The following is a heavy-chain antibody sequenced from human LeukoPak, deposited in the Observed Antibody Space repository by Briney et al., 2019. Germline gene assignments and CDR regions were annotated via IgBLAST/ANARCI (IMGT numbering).Heavy chain of an antibody. Sequence: GGSLRLSCAPSGFIFNNYWMSWVRQAPGKGLEWVANIKQDGSEKKYLDSVKGRFTISRDNAKNSMYLQMNSLRAEDTAVYYCARDEIYYDILTGYRHFDYWGQGTLVTVFS. CDR2: IKQDGSEK. CDR1: GFIFNNYW. V-gene: IGHV3-7*01. D-gene: IGHD3-9*01. CDR3: ARDEIYYDILTGYRHFDY. J-gene: IGHJ4*02.